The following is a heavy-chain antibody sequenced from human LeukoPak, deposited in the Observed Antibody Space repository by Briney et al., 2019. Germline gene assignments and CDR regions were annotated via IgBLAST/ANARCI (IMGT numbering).Heavy chain of an antibody. CDR1: GFTFSSYA. CDR2: ISGSDGST. D-gene: IGHD6-19*01. Sequence: GGSLRLSCAASGFTFSSYAMSWVRQAPGKGLEWVSGISGSDGSTNYADSVKGRFTISRDNSKDTLYLQMNSLRAEDTAVYYCAKTTYSSGWSAFDYWGQGTLVTVSS. V-gene: IGHV3-23*01. J-gene: IGHJ4*02. CDR3: AKTTYSSGWSAFDY.